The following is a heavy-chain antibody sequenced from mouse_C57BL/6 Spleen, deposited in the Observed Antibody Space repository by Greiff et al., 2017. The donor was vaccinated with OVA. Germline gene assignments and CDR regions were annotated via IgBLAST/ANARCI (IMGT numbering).Heavy chain of an antibody. D-gene: IGHD2-3*01. Sequence: VQLKESGPELVKPGASVKIPCKASGYTFTDYNMDWVKQSHGKSLEWIGDINPNNGGTIYNQKFKGKATLTVDTSSSTAYMELRSLTSEDTAVYYCARSYDGWYFDVWGTGTTVTVSS. V-gene: IGHV1-18*01. J-gene: IGHJ1*03. CDR3: ARSYDGWYFDV. CDR2: INPNNGGT. CDR1: GYTFTDYN.